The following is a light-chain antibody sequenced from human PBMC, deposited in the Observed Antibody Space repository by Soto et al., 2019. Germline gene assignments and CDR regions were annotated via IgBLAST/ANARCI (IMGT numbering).Light chain of an antibody. J-gene: IGKJ5*01. CDR1: QGVYTW. CDR2: TAS. V-gene: IGKV1-12*01. CDR3: QQAASSPIT. Sequence: DIQMTQSPSSVSSSVGDRVTITCRASQGVYTWLAWYQQKPGKAPNLLIYTASSLQSGVPSRFSGTGSGTEFPLTINKLQPDVFATYYYQQAASSPITFGHGTRLDIK.